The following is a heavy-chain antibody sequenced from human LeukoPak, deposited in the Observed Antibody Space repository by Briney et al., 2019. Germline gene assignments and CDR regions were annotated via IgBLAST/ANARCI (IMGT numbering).Heavy chain of an antibody. Sequence: SETLSLTCAVSGGSISSSNWWSWVRQPPGKGLEWIGEIYHSGSTNYNPSLKSRVTISVDTSKNQFSLKLSSVTAADTAVYYCARGSNVRGVIILRAFDIWGQGTMVTVSS. V-gene: IGHV4-4*02. J-gene: IGHJ3*02. D-gene: IGHD3-10*02. CDR3: ARGSNVRGVIILRAFDI. CDR2: IYHSGST. CDR1: GGSISSSNW.